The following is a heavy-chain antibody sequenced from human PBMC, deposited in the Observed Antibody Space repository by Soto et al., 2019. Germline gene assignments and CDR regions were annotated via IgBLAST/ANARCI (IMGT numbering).Heavy chain of an antibody. Sequence: ASVKVSCKASGYTFTSYAIHWVRQAPGQRLEWMGWINAGNGNTKYSQKFQGRVIITRDTSAGTAYMELRSLRSEDTAVYYCATPIVAFYWGQGALVTVSS. CDR1: GYTFTSYA. CDR3: ATPIVAFY. CDR2: INAGNGNT. D-gene: IGHD5-12*01. V-gene: IGHV1-3*01. J-gene: IGHJ4*02.